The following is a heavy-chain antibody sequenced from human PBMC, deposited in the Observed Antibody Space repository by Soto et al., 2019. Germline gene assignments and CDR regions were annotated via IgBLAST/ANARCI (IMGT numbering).Heavy chain of an antibody. J-gene: IGHJ4*02. CDR3: AREIVLMVYAPGFDY. CDR1: GFTFSSYS. V-gene: IGHV3-21*01. Sequence: PGGSLRLSCAASGFTFSSYSMNWVRQAPGKGLEWVSSISSSSSYIYYADSVKGRFTISRDNAKNSLYLQMNSLRAEDTAVYYCAREIVLMVYAPGFDYWGQGTLVTVSS. CDR2: ISSSSSYI. D-gene: IGHD2-8*01.